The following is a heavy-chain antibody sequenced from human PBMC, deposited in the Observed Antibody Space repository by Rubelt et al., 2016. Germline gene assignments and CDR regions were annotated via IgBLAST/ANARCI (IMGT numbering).Heavy chain of an antibody. Sequence: QVQLQQWGAGLSKPSETLSLTCAVYGGSFSGYYWSWIRQPPGKGLEWIGEINHSGSTNYNPSLKSRVTISVDTAKNQFSLKLSSGTAADTAVYYCASGSSEWLMDAFDIWGQGTMVTVSS. CDR3: ASGSSEWLMDAFDI. D-gene: IGHD6-19*01. CDR2: INHSGST. V-gene: IGHV4-34*01. CDR1: GGSFSGYY. J-gene: IGHJ3*02.